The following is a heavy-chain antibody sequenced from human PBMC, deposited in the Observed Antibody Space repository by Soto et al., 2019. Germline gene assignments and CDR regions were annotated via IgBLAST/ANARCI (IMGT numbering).Heavy chain of an antibody. CDR3: AKEGGYCSSTSCYGRVYY. D-gene: IGHD2-2*03. J-gene: IGHJ4*02. Sequence: EVQLLESGGGLVQPGGSLRLSCAASGFTFSSYAMSWVRQAPGKGLEWVSAISGSGGSTYYADSVKGRFTISRDNSKNTLYLQMSRLRAEETAVYYCAKEGGYCSSTSCYGRVYYWGQGTLVTVSS. CDR2: ISGSGGST. CDR1: GFTFSSYA. V-gene: IGHV3-23*01.